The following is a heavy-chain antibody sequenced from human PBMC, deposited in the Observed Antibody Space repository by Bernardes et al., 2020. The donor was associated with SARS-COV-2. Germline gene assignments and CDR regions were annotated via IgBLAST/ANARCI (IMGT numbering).Heavy chain of an antibody. CDR2: ISTYNGDT. V-gene: IGHV1-18*04. J-gene: IGHJ4*02. D-gene: IGHD1-1*01. Sequence: ASVKVSCKTSGYTFTMYTITWVRQAPGQGLEWMGWISTYNGDTKIAQKFQDRVSMTTDTSTSTAYMELRSLRADDTAVYYCAKDRGSVRTGFDYWGQGTLVTVSS. CDR1: GYTFTMYT. CDR3: AKDRGSVRTGFDY.